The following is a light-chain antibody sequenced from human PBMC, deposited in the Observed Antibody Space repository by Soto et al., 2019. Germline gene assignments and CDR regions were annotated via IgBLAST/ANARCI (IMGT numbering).Light chain of an antibody. CDR1: QSVSSN. CDR2: GAS. V-gene: IGKV3-15*01. CDR3: QQYNNWPPGT. J-gene: IGKJ2*01. Sequence: EIVMTQSPATLSVSPGERATLSCRASQSVSSNLDWYQQKPGQAPRLLIYGASTRATGIPARFSGSGSGTEFTLTISSLQSEGVAVYYCQQYNNWPPGTFGQGTKLEIK.